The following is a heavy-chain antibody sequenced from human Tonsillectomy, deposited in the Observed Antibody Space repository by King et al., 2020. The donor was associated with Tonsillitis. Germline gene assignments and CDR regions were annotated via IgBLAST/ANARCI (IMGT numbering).Heavy chain of an antibody. CDR3: AREECSSTRCLGGFDY. D-gene: IGHD2-2*01. CDR2: INRDGRST. J-gene: IGHJ4*02. V-gene: IGHV3-74*01. CDR1: GFPFSSYW. Sequence: VQLVESGGGLVQPGGSLRVSCAASGFPFSSYWMHWVRQAPGKGLVWVSRINRDGRSTSYADSVKGRFTISRDNAKKMLYLQMNGLRAEDTAVYYCAREECSSTRCLGGFDYWGQGTLVPVSS.